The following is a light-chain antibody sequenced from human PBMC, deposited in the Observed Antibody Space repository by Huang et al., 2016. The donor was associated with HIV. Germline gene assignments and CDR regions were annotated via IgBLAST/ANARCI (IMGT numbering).Light chain of an antibody. CDR1: QSVSSSY. J-gene: IGKJ3*01. CDR3: QQYGSSPGFT. CDR2: GAS. V-gene: IGKV3-20*01. Sequence: ETVLTQSPGTLSLSPGERATLSCRASQSVSSSYLAWYQQKPGQAPRLLIYGASSRATGIPDRCSGSGSGTDFTLTISRLEPEDFAVYYCQQYGSSPGFTFGPGTKVDIK.